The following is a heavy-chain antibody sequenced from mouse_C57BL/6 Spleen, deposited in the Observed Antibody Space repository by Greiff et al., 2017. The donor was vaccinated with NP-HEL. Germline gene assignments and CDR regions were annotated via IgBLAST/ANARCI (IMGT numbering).Heavy chain of an antibody. V-gene: IGHV5-17*01. CDR2: ISSGSSTI. D-gene: IGHD1-1*01. Sequence: EVQGVESGGGLVKPGGSLKLSCAASGFTFSDYGMHWVRQAPEKGLEWVAYISSGSSTIYYADTVKGRFTISRDNAKNTLFLQMTSLRSEDTAMYYCARRVYYYGSSYFDYWGQGTTLTVSS. J-gene: IGHJ2*01. CDR1: GFTFSDYG. CDR3: ARRVYYYGSSYFDY.